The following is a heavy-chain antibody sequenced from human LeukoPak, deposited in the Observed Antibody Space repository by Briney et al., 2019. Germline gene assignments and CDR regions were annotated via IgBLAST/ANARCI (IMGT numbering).Heavy chain of an antibody. CDR2: INHSGST. D-gene: IGHD3-3*01. V-gene: IGHV4-34*01. CDR1: GGSFSGYY. J-gene: IGHJ4*02. CDR3: ARGYGDFWSGSYGD. Sequence: SETLSLTCAVYGGSFSGYYWSWIRQPPGKRLEWIGEINHSGSTNYNPSLKSRVTISVDTSKNQFSLKLSSVTAADTAVYYCARGYGDFWSGSYGDWGQGTLVTVSS.